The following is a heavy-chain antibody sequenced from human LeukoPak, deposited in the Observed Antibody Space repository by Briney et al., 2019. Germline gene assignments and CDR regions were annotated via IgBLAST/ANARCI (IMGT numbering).Heavy chain of an antibody. CDR1: GFTFSSYA. V-gene: IGHV3-23*01. Sequence: GGSLRLSCAASGFTFSSYAMSWVRQAPGKGLEWVSAISGSAGSTYYADSVKGRFTISRDNSKNTLYLQMNSLRAEDAAIYYCARGSSHDYWGQGTLVTVSS. J-gene: IGHJ4*02. CDR2: ISGSAGST. CDR3: ARGSSHDY.